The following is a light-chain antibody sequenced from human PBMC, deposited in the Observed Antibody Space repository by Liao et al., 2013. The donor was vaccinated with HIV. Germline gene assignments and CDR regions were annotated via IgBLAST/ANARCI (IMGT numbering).Light chain of an antibody. J-gene: IGLJ2*01. V-gene: IGLV3-1*01. CDR3: QAWDRSADVV. CDR2: QDS. Sequence: SYELTQPPSVTVSPGQTATITCSGDKMGHKYVSWYQHKAGQSPVLVIFQDSQRPSGIPERFSGSNSGNTATLTISGTQAMDEADYFCQAWDRSADVVFGGGTKLTVL. CDR1: KMGHKY.